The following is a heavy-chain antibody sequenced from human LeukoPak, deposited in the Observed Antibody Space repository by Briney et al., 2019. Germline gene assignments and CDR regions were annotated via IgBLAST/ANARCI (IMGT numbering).Heavy chain of an antibody. D-gene: IGHD1-7*01. Sequence: PSQTLSLTCAVYGGSFSGYYWSWIRQPPGKGLEWIGEINHSGSTNYNPSLKSRVTISVDTSKNQFSLKLSSVTAADTAVYYCARLRYNWNYGDYWGQGTLVTVSS. CDR3: ARLRYNWNYGDY. CDR2: INHSGST. V-gene: IGHV4-34*01. CDR1: GGSFSGYY. J-gene: IGHJ4*02.